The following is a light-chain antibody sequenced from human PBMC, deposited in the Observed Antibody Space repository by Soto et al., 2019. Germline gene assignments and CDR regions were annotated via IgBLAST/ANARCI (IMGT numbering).Light chain of an antibody. J-gene: IGKJ4*01. CDR2: GAS. V-gene: IGKV3-15*01. CDR3: QQHNKWPLT. Sequence: EIVMTQSPATLSVSPGETATLSCRASQSVSSNLAWYQQKPGQAPRLLIYGASTRATGFPARFSGSGSGTDFTLTISSLQSEDFAVYYCQQHNKWPLTFGGGTKVEI. CDR1: QSVSSN.